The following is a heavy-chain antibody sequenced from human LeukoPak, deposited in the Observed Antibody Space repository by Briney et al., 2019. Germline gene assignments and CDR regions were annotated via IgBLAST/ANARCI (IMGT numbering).Heavy chain of an antibody. D-gene: IGHD6-19*01. CDR3: ARGRYSSGWYSPGYYYYYGMDV. Sequence: PSETLSPTCAVYGGSFSGYYWSWIRQPPGKGLEWIGEINHSGSTNYNPSLKSRVTISVDTSKNQFSLKLSSVTAADTAVYYCARGRYSSGWYSPGYYYYYGMDVWGQGTTVTVSS. CDR2: INHSGST. CDR1: GGSFSGYY. J-gene: IGHJ6*02. V-gene: IGHV4-34*01.